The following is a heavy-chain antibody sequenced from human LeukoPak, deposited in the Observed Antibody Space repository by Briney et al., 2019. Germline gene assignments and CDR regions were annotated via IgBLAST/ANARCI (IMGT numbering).Heavy chain of an antibody. CDR2: IYHSGST. J-gene: IGHJ5*02. Sequence: NPSETLSLTCAVSGYSISSGFYWGWIRQPPGKGLEWIGSIYHSGSTYYSPSLKSRVTISVDTSKNQFSLKLTSVTAADTAVYYCARAQGAVNWFDPWGQGTLVTVSS. CDR1: GYSISSGFY. CDR3: ARAQGAVNWFDP. V-gene: IGHV4-38-2*01. D-gene: IGHD1-26*01.